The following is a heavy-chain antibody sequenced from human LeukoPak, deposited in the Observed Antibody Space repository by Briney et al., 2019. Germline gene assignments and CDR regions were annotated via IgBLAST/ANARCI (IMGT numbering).Heavy chain of an antibody. CDR2: ISGSGGST. CDR1: GFTFSSYA. J-gene: IGHJ4*02. CDR3: AKDPLHPPARLYYFDY. V-gene: IGHV3-23*01. D-gene: IGHD2-15*01. Sequence: PGGSLRLSCAASGFTFSSYAMSWVRQAPGKGLEWVSAISGSGGSTYYADSVKGRFTISRDNSKNTLYLQMNSLRAEDTAVYYCAKDPLHPPARLYYFDYWGQGTLVTVSS.